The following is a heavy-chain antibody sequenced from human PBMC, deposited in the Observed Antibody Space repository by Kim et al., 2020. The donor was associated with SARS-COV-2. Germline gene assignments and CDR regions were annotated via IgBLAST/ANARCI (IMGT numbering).Heavy chain of an antibody. CDR2: ISCRDGTT. Sequence: ASVKVSCKASGYTFSKYWMHWVRQAPGQGLEWIGIISCRDGTTRYAQKFQDRLTMTRDTSTTTVYMELSSLRSADTALYYCARDFDTKWSIDHWGQGALVTVSS. CDR3: ARDFDTKWSIDH. D-gene: IGHD2-15*01. CDR1: GYTFSKYW. J-gene: IGHJ4*02. V-gene: IGHV1-46*01.